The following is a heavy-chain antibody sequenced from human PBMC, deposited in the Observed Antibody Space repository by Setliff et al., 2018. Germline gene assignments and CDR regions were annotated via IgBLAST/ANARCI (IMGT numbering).Heavy chain of an antibody. D-gene: IGHD5-18*01. V-gene: IGHV1-8*02. Sequence: ASVKVSCKASGNIFSNSDINWVRQTPGQGLEWMGWMNPNGRAGSTQKFQGRVTMTRDTSISTVYMELNSLRSDDTAVYYRVRGPRQASYGFPLRPFDIWGQGTVVTVSS. J-gene: IGHJ3*02. CDR1: GNIFSNSD. CDR3: VRGPRQASYGFPLRPFDI. CDR2: MNPNGRA.